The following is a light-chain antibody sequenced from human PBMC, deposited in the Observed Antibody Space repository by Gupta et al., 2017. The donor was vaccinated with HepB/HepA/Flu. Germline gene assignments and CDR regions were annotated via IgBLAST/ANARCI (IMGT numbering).Light chain of an antibody. CDR3: QYYSRSLS. J-gene: IGKJ4*02. V-gene: IGKV3-20*01. CDR2: GAS. Sequence: EIVLTQSPGTLSLSPGERATLSCRASQSVESNYFALYQQRPGQAPRLLIYGASGSATGIPDRFSGSGYVXDFTLTXSIREAEDFAAYYGQYYSRSLSFGXGTKVEIK. CDR1: QSVESNY.